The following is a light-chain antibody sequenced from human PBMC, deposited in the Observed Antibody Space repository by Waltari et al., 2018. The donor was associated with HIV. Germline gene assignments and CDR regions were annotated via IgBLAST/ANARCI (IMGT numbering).Light chain of an antibody. CDR2: WTS. Sequence: DIVMNQSPDSLAVSMGERATINCNSTQCVFYSSTNRSYSAWFQQRPRQAPKLLISWTSTREFGVPDRFTGSGSGTDFTLTISSLQAEDVAVYYCHQYYSPPYTFGQGTKLEI. CDR1: QCVFYSSTNRSY. V-gene: IGKV4-1*01. J-gene: IGKJ2*01. CDR3: HQYYSPPYT.